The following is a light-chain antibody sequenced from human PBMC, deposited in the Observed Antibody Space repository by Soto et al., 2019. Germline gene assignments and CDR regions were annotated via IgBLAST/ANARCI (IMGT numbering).Light chain of an antibody. CDR2: GAS. CDR1: QSVSSN. J-gene: IGKJ3*01. Sequence: EIVMTQSPATLSVSPGERATLSCRASQSVSSNLAWYQQKAGQAPRLLIYGASTRPTGIPARFSGYGSGTEFTLPISRVQSEDFAVYYCQQDNNWSPAFTFGPGTQVDIK. V-gene: IGKV3-15*01. CDR3: QQDNNWSPAFT.